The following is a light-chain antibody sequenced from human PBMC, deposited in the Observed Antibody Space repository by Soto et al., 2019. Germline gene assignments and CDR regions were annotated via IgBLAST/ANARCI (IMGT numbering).Light chain of an antibody. CDR3: SSYTQFSTLV. J-gene: IGLJ3*02. CDR1: SSDVGAYNL. V-gene: IGLV2-14*02. CDR2: EGS. Sequence: QSALTQPASVSGSPEQSITISCTGTSSDVGAYNLVSWYQQHPGKAPRLIIYEGSNRPSGISNRFSGSKSGNTASLTISGLQAEDEADYYCSSYTQFSTLVFGGGTKLTVL.